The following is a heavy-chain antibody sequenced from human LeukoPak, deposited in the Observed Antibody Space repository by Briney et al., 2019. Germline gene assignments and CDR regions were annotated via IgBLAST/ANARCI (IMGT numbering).Heavy chain of an antibody. V-gene: IGHV3-23*01. Sequence: GGSLRLSCAASGFTFSSFGMSWVRQAPGKGLEWVSAISGSGGSTYYADSVKGRFTISRDNAKNTLHLQMNSLRAEDTAVYYCVRDWGYDSSGYWQKYFDSWGQGTLVTVSS. D-gene: IGHD3-22*01. CDR1: GFTFSSFG. J-gene: IGHJ4*02. CDR3: VRDWGYDSSGYWQKYFDS. CDR2: ISGSGGST.